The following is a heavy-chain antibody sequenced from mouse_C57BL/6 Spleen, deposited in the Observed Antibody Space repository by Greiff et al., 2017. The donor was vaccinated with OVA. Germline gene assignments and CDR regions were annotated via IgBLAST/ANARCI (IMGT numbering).Heavy chain of an antibody. V-gene: IGHV1-55*01. Sequence: QVQLQQSGAELVKPGASVKMSCKASGYTFTSYWITWVKQRPGQGLEWIGDIYPGSGSTKYNEKFQSKATLTVDTASSTAYMQLSSLTAEDSAVYYCARYGDYDVGFAYWGQGTLVTVSA. CDR2: IYPGSGST. CDR3: ARYGDYDVGFAY. CDR1: GYTFTSYW. J-gene: IGHJ3*01. D-gene: IGHD2-4*01.